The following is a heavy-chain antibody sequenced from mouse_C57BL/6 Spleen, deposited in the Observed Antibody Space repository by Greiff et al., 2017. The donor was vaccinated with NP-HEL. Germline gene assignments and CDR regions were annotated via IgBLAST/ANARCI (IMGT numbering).Heavy chain of an antibody. D-gene: IGHD2-2*01. CDR1: GFTFSSYC. Sequence: EVQLVQSGADLVKPGGSLKLSCAASGFTFSSYCMSWVRQTPDKSLEWVATISSGGSYTYYPDSVKGRVTISRDNATNTVYLQMSSLKSEDTAMYYCARGGLRRDYFDYWGKGTTLTVAS. J-gene: IGHJ2*01. V-gene: IGHV5-6*01. CDR3: ARGGLRRDYFDY. CDR2: ISSGGSYT.